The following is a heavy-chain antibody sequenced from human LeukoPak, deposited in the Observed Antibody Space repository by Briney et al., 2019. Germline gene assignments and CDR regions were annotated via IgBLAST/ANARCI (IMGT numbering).Heavy chain of an antibody. J-gene: IGHJ1*01. Sequence: GGSLRLSCAASGFTFSSYAMSWVRQAPGKGLEWVSAISGSGGSTYYADSVKGRFTISRDNSKNTLYLQMNSLRAEDTAVYYCAKVDIVVVTATTALPAEYFQHWGQGTLVTVSS. CDR1: GFTFSSYA. D-gene: IGHD2-21*02. CDR3: AKVDIVVVTATTALPAEYFQH. V-gene: IGHV3-23*01. CDR2: ISGSGGST.